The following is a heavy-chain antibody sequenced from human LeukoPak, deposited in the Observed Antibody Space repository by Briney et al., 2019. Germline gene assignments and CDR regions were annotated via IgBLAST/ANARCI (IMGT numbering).Heavy chain of an antibody. CDR1: GGSISSYY. J-gene: IGHJ4*02. D-gene: IGHD2-2*01. Sequence: SETLSLTCTVSGGSISSYYWSWIRQPPGKGLEWIGYMYYSGSTNYNPSLKSRVTISVDTSKNQFSLKLSSVTAADTAVYYCARSEYCSSTSCSQALDYWGQGTLVTVSS. V-gene: IGHV4-59*01. CDR3: ARSEYCSSTSCSQALDY. CDR2: MYYSGST.